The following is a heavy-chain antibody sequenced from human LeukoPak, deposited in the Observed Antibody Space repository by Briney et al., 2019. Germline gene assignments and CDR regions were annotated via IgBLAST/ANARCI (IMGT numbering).Heavy chain of an antibody. CDR3: ARVKYQLLFGWYFDL. D-gene: IGHD2-2*01. V-gene: IGHV4-4*07. J-gene: IGHJ2*01. Sequence: SETLSLTCTVSGGSIFSSYWSWIRPPAGEGLEWIGRIYTSGSTNYNPSLKSRVTISVDKSKNQFSLKLSSVTAADTAVYYCARVKYQLLFGWYFDLWGRGTLVTVSS. CDR1: GGSIFSSY. CDR2: IYTSGST.